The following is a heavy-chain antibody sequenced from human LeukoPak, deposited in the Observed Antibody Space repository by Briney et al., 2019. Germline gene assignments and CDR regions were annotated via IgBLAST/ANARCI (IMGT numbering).Heavy chain of an antibody. Sequence: GGSLRLSCAASGFTLSGYWMCWVRQARGKGLEWVANIKQDGSEKYSVDSVKGRFTISRDNAKNSLYLHMTSLRAEDTAVYYCARHSKGIIVVPAAPNYYYYYIDVWGKGTTVTVSS. CDR1: GFTLSGYW. V-gene: IGHV3-7*01. CDR2: IKQDGSEK. J-gene: IGHJ6*03. D-gene: IGHD2-2*01. CDR3: ARHSKGIIVVPAAPNYYYYYIDV.